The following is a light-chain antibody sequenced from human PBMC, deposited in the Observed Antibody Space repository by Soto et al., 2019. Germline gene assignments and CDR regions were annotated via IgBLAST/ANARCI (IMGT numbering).Light chain of an antibody. CDR1: QDISNY. V-gene: IGKV1-33*01. CDR2: DAS. J-gene: IGKJ3*01. CDR3: QQYDSLPLS. Sequence: DIQMTQSPSTLSASVGYRVTITFQASQDISNYLNWYQQTPGKAPKLLIYDASNLETGVPSRFSGSGSGTYFTFTISGLRPEDIATYYCQQYDSLPLSFGPGTKVDIK.